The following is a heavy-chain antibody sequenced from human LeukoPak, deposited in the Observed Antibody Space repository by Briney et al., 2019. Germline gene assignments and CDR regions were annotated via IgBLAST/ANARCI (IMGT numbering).Heavy chain of an antibody. CDR3: AREGYCSGGSCYSAD. D-gene: IGHD2-15*01. V-gene: IGHV1-18*01. CDR1: GYTFTSYG. J-gene: IGHJ4*02. Sequence: ASVTVSCKASGYTFTSYGISWVRQAPGQGLEWMGRISAYNGNTNYAQKLQGRVTMTTDTSTSTAYMELRSLRSDDTAVYYCAREGYCSGGSCYSADWGQGTLVTVSS. CDR2: ISAYNGNT.